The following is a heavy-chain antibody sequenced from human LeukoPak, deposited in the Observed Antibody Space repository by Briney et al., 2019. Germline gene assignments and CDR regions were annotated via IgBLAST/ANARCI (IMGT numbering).Heavy chain of an antibody. CDR1: GGSISSYY. J-gene: IGHJ6*03. V-gene: IGHV4-59*12. CDR3: ARDAPSQYGPYYMDV. CDR2: IYYSGST. Sequence: SETLSLTCTVSGGSISSYYWSWIRQPPGKGLEWIGYIYYSGSTNYNPSLKSRVTISVDTSKNQFSLKLSSVTAADTAVYYCARDAPSQYGPYYMDVWGKGTTVTVSS. D-gene: IGHD3-10*01.